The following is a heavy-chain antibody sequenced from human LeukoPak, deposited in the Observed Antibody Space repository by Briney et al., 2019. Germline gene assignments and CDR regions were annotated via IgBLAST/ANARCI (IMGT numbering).Heavy chain of an antibody. CDR2: IYTSGST. Sequence: KTSETLSLTCTVSGGSISSGSYYWSWIRQPAGKGLEWIGRIYTSGSTNYNPSLKSRVTISVDTSKNQFSLKLSSVTAADTAVYYCARSYDSSGYYPDAFDIWGQGTMVTVSS. CDR1: GGSISSGSYY. V-gene: IGHV4-61*02. J-gene: IGHJ3*02. D-gene: IGHD3-22*01. CDR3: ARSYDSSGYYPDAFDI.